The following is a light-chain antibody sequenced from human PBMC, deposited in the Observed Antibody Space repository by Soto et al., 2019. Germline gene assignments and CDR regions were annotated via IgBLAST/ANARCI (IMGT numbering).Light chain of an antibody. CDR2: EVS. Sequence: LTQPASVSGSPGKSITISCTGSSSDIGGCKYVLWFQQHPGKVPKLIIYEVSNRPSGLSDRFSGAKSGKTASLTISGLQPDDEAEYYCTSYSVSGTDYVFGSGTKVTVL. CDR3: TSYSVSGTDYV. CDR1: SSDIGGCKY. V-gene: IGLV2-14*01. J-gene: IGLJ1*01.